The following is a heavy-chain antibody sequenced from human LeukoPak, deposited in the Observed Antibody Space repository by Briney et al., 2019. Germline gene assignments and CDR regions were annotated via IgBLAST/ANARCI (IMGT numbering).Heavy chain of an antibody. CDR3: ARDRGPQKTDWYFDL. V-gene: IGHV1-18*01. J-gene: IGHJ2*01. CDR1: GYTFTSYG. D-gene: IGHD1-1*01. CDR2: ISAYNGNT. Sequence: GASVKVSCKASGYTFTSYGISWVRQAPGQGLEWMGWISAYNGNTNYAQRLQGRVTMTTDTSTSTAYMELRSLRSDDTAVYYCARDRGPQKTDWYFDLWGRGTLVTVSS.